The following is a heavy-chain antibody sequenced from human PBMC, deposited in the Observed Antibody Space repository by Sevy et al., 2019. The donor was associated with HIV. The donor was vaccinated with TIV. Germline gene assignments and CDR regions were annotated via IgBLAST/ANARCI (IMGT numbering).Heavy chain of an antibody. CDR1: GFTFRKFW. CDR3: AKSYFGSGTSYGMDL. V-gene: IGHV3-7*01. Sequence: GGSLRLSCAVSGFTFRKFWMSWVRQPPGKGLEWVANIRDDWSEKYYVDSVRGRFTISRDNAKNSLFLQLNSLRADDTAIYKCAKSYFGSGTSYGMDLWGQGTTVTVSS. CDR2: IRDDWSEK. D-gene: IGHD3-10*01. J-gene: IGHJ6*02.